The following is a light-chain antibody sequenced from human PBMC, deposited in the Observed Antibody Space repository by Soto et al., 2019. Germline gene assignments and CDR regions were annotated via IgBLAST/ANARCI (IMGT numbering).Light chain of an antibody. CDR3: QTWGTGIQV. CDR1: SGHSSYA. CDR2: LNSAGSH. V-gene: IGLV4-69*01. Sequence: QLLLTQSPSASASLGASGKLTSTLSSGHSSYAIAWHQQHPEKGPRYLMKLNSAGSHSKGDGIPDRFSGSSSGAERYLTISSLQSEDEADYYCQTWGTGIQVFGGGTKLTVL. J-gene: IGLJ2*01.